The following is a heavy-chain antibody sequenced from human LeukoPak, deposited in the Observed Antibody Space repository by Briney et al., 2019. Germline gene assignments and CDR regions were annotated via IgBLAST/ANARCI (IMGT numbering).Heavy chain of an antibody. D-gene: IGHD7-27*01. Sequence: GGSLRLSCAASGFTFTTYWMTCVRQAPGKGLEWVANIKQDGSQKYYVDSVKGRFTIPRDNAKNSLYLQMNSLKAEDTAVYYCARENWANDYWGQGTPVTVSS. J-gene: IGHJ4*02. CDR3: ARENWANDY. V-gene: IGHV3-7*01. CDR2: IKQDGSQK. CDR1: GFTFTTYW.